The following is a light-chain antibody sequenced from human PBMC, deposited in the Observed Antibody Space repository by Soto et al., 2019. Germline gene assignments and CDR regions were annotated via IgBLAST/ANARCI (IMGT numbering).Light chain of an antibody. V-gene: IGLV2-8*01. CDR3: SSYADSNNYV. J-gene: IGLJ1*01. Sequence: QSALTQAPSASGSPGQSVTISCTGTSSDVGGYNYVSWYQQHPGKAPKLMIYEVSKRPSGVPDRFSGSKSGNTASLTVSGLQAEDEADYYCSSYADSNNYVFGTGTKLTVL. CDR1: SSDVGGYNY. CDR2: EVS.